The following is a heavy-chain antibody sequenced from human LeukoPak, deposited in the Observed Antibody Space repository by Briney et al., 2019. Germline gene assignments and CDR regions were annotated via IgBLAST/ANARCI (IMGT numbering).Heavy chain of an antibody. Sequence: GGSLRLSCAASGFTFSSHWMTWVRQAPGEGLEWVANIKEDGTRENYMDSVKGRFTISRDNAKNSLYLQMSGLRAEDTALYYCARGPESLEWLYYGMDVWGQGTTVTVSS. J-gene: IGHJ6*02. D-gene: IGHD3-3*01. CDR2: IKEDGTRE. V-gene: IGHV3-7*03. CDR3: ARGPESLEWLYYGMDV. CDR1: GFTFSSHW.